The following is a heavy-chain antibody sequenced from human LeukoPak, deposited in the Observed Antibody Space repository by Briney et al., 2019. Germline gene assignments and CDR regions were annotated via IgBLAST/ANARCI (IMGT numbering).Heavy chain of an antibody. CDR1: GGSFSGYY. V-gene: IGHV4-34*01. J-gene: IGHJ6*02. CDR3: ARLDRVAAENRPPLYYYYGMDV. Sequence: SETLSLTCAVYGGSFSGYYWSWIRQPPGKGLEWIGEINHSGSTNYNPSLKSRVTISVDTSKNQFSLKLSSVTAADTAVYYCARLDRVAAENRPPLYYYYGMDVWGQGTTVTVSS. CDR2: INHSGST. D-gene: IGHD6-13*01.